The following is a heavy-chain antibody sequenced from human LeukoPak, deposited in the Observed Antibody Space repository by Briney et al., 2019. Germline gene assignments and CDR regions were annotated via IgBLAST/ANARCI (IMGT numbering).Heavy chain of an antibody. J-gene: IGHJ4*02. CDR3: ARVSSSSWYLKSYFDY. D-gene: IGHD6-13*01. CDR2: IYYSGST. Sequence: SETLSLTCTVSGGSISSSSYYWGWIRQPPGKGLEWIGSIYYSGSTYYNPSLKSRVTISVDTSKNQFSLKLSSVTAADTAVYYCARVSSSSWYLKSYFDYWGQGTLVTVSS. CDR1: GGSISSSSYY. V-gene: IGHV4-39*07.